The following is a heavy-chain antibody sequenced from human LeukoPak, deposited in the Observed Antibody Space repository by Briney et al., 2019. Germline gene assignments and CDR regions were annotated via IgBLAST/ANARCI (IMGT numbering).Heavy chain of an antibody. V-gene: IGHV3-66*01. CDR2: IHSGGST. J-gene: IGHJ6*02. CDR3: ASRDKGYYYGMDV. CDR1: GFTVSSNY. D-gene: IGHD5-24*01. Sequence: GGSLRLSCAASGFTVSSNYMSWVRQAPGKGLEWVSLIHSGGSTYYADSVQGRFTISRDNSKNTLYLQMNSLRAGDTAVYYCASRDKGYYYGMDVWGQGTTVTVSS.